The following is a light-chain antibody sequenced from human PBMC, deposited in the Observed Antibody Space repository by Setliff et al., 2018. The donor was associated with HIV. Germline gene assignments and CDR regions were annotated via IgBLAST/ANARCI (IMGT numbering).Light chain of an antibody. V-gene: IGLV1-40*01. J-gene: IGLJ1*01. Sequence: QSALTQPPSVSGAPGQRVTISCTGSSSNIGAGFDVHWYQQFPGTAPKLLIYSFTNRPSGVPDRFSGPKSGTSASLAIAGLQAEDEADYYCQSYDSSLSGYVFGTGTKVTVL. CDR3: QSYDSSLSGYV. CDR1: SSNIGAGFD. CDR2: SFT.